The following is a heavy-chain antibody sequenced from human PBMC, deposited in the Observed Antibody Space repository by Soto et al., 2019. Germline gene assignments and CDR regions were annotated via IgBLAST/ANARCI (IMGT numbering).Heavy chain of an antibody. CDR1: GGSISSYY. CDR2: IYYSGST. J-gene: IGHJ4*02. CDR3: ARGDPRQKPFDY. V-gene: IGHV4-59*01. Sequence: SSETLSLTCTVSGGSISSYYWSWIRQPPGKGLEWIGYIYYSGSTNYSPSLKSRVTISVDTSKNQFSLNLSFVTAADTAVYYCARGDPRQKPFDYWGQGTLVTVSS.